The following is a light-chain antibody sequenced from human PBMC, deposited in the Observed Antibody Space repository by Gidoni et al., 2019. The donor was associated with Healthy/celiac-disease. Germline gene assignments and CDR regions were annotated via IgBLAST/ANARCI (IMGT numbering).Light chain of an antibody. CDR1: QSISSY. J-gene: IGKJ1*01. V-gene: IGKV1-39*01. Sequence: DIQMTQSPSSLSASVGDPVTITCRASQSISSYLNWYQQKPGKAPKLLIYAASSLQSGVPSRFSGSGSGTDFTLTTSSLQPEDFATYYCQQSYSTPRTFGQGTKVEIK. CDR2: AAS. CDR3: QQSYSTPRT.